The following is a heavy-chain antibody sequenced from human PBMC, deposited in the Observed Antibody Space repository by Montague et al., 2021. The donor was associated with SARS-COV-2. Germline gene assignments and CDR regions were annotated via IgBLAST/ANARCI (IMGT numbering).Heavy chain of an antibody. J-gene: IGHJ4*02. CDR3: VGAPNEYYFDY. D-gene: IGHD3-16*01. CDR2: ISPTGST. V-gene: IGHV4-34*01. Sequence: SETLSLTCDVYGGSFSRYFWSWIRRPPGRGPELIGHISPTGSTRYNPSLDSRVTISLDTSKSRLSLELTSVTVADTSIYFCVGAPNEYYFDYWGQGTPVGVFS. CDR1: GGSFSRYF.